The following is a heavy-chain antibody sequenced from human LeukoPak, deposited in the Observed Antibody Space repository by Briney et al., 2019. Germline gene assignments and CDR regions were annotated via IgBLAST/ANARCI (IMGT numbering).Heavy chain of an antibody. V-gene: IGHV3-30*18. CDR1: GFTFSSYG. J-gene: IGHJ6*02. CDR2: ISYDGSNK. D-gene: IGHD3-10*01. CDR3: AKDRGSYYYGMDV. Sequence: GGSLRLSCAASGFTFSSYGMHWVRQAPGKGLEWAAVISYDGSNKYYADSVKGRFTISRDNSKNTLYLQMNSLRAEDTAVHYCAKDRGSYYYGMDVWGQGTTVTVSS.